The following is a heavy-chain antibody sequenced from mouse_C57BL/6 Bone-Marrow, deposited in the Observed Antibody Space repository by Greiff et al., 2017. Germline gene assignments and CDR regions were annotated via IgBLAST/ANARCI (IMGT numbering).Heavy chain of an antibody. D-gene: IGHD3-2*02. Sequence: QVQLQQSGPELVKPGASVKISCKASGYAFSSSWMNWVKQRPGKGLEWIGRIYPGDGDTNYNGKFKGKATLTADKSSSTAYMQLSSLTSEDSAVYFSAREQLRLQLDYWGQGTSVTVSS. V-gene: IGHV1-82*01. J-gene: IGHJ4*01. CDR1: GYAFSSSW. CDR3: AREQLRLQLDY. CDR2: IYPGDGDT.